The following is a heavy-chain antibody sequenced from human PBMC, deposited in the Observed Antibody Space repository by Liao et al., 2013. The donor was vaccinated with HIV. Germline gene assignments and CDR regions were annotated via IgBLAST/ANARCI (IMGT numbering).Heavy chain of an antibody. CDR1: GDPISSGDYY. CDR3: ARSQYYYCLDV. CDR2: IYYTGST. Sequence: QVQLQESGPGLVKPSQTLSLTCTVSGDPISSGDYYWNWIRQRPGKGLEWIGYIYYTGSTYNNPSLTSRVSISVDTSKNQFSLKLSSVTAADTAVYYCARSQYYYCLDVWGKGTTVTVSS. J-gene: IGHJ6*03. V-gene: IGHV4-30-4*08.